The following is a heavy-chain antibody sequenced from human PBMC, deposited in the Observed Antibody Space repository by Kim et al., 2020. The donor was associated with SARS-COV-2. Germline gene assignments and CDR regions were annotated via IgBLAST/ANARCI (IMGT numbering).Heavy chain of an antibody. CDR1: GDSVSSNSAA. V-gene: IGHV6-1*01. CDR2: TYYRSKWYN. J-gene: IGHJ6*02. CDR3: ARRATKEYDILTGFYYGMDV. D-gene: IGHD3-9*01. Sequence: SQTLSLTCAISGDSVSSNSAAWNWIRQSPSRGLEWLGRTYYRSKWYNDYAVSVKSRITINPDTSKNQFSLQLNSVTPEDTAVYYCARRATKEYDILTGFYYGMDVWGQGTTVTVSS.